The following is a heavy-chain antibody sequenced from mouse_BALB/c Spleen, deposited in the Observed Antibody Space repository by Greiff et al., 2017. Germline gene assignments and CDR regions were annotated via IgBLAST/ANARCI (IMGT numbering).Heavy chain of an antibody. J-gene: IGHJ2*01. CDR2: IYAGDGDT. D-gene: IGHD2-4*01. Sequence: VQLQQSGAELARPRASAKWSCKSSGHTFTSYWMQWVKQRPGQGLEWIGAIYAGDGDTRYTQKFKGKATLTADKSSSTDYMQLSSLASEDSAVYYCAPIYYDYDNGRFEYWCQGTTHTVST. V-gene: IGHV1-87*01. CDR1: GHTFTSYW. CDR3: APIYYDYDNGRFEY.